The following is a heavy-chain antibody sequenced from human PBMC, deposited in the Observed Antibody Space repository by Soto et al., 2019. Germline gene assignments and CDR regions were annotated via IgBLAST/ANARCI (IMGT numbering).Heavy chain of an antibody. CDR3: AKIGYYYGSGSSWYFDY. V-gene: IGHV3-23*01. J-gene: IGHJ4*02. Sequence: GSLRLSCAASGFTFSSYAMSWVRQAPGKGLEWVSAISGSGGSTYYADSVKGRFTISRDNSKNTLYLQMNSLRAEDTAVYYCAKIGYYYGSGSSWYFDYWGQGTLVTVSS. CDR1: GFTFSSYA. CDR2: ISGSGGST. D-gene: IGHD3-10*01.